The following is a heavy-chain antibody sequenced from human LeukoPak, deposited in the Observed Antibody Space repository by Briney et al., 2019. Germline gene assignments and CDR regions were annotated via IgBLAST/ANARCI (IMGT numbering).Heavy chain of an antibody. CDR2: ISSSGSTI. CDR1: GFTFSDYY. Sequence: PGGPLRLSCAASGFTFSDYYMSWIRQAPGKGLEWVSYISSSGSTIYYADSVKGRFTISRDNAKNSLYLQMNSLRAEDTAVYYCARARRSSGWPLVDYWGQGTLVTVSS. CDR3: ARARRSSGWPLVDY. J-gene: IGHJ4*02. V-gene: IGHV3-11*01. D-gene: IGHD6-19*01.